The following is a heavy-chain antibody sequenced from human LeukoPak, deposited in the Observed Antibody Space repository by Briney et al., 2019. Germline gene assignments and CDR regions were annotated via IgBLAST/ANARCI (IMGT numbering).Heavy chain of an antibody. D-gene: IGHD3-10*01. CDR3: ARGRSITILRGVAISDGFDI. V-gene: IGHV3-21*06. Sequence: GGSLRLSCAGSGFTFSNYGMNWVRQAPGKGLEWVSSIATSSDYIYYAGSLKGRFTISRDNAKNSLYLHMNSLRPDDTAVYYCARGRSITILRGVAISDGFDIWGQGTKVTVS. CDR2: IATSSDYI. CDR1: GFTFSNYG. J-gene: IGHJ3*02.